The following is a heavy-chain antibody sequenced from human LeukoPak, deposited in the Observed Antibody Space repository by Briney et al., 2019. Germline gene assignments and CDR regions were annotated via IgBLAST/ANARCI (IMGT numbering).Heavy chain of an antibody. CDR2: INPNSGGT. CDR3: AREAPGIVVGGDEDAFDI. D-gene: IGHD2-15*01. Sequence: ASVKVSCKASGYTFTGYYMHWVRQAPGQGLEWMGWINPNSGGTNYAQKFQGRVTMTRDTSISTAYMELSRLRSGDTAVYYCAREAPGIVVGGDEDAFDIWGQGTMVTVSS. J-gene: IGHJ3*02. V-gene: IGHV1-2*02. CDR1: GYTFTGYY.